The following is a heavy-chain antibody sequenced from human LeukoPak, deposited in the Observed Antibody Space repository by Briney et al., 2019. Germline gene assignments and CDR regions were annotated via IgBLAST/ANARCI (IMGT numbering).Heavy chain of an antibody. V-gene: IGHV3-7*05. CDR2: IKQDGSEK. CDR1: GFTFSSYW. D-gene: IGHD3-10*01. J-gene: IGHJ5*02. Sequence: PGGSLRLSCAASGFTFSSYWMSWVRQAPGKGLEWVANIKQDGSEKYYVDSVKGRFTISRDNAKNSLYLQMNSLRAEDTAVYYCARDHRVLWFGELWGFDPWGQATLVTVSS. CDR3: ARDHRVLWFGELWGFDP.